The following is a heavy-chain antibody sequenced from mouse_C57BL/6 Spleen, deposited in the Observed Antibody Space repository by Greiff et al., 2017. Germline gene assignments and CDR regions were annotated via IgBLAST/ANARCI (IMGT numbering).Heavy chain of an antibody. CDR1: GYAFSSSW. CDR2: IYPGDGDT. CDR3: ARKGFAY. J-gene: IGHJ3*01. Sequence: VQLQQSGPELVKPGASVKISCKASGYAFSSSWLNWVKQRPGKGLEWIGRIYPGDGDTNYNGKFKGKATLTADKSSSTAYMQLSSLTSEDSAVYFCARKGFAYWGQGTLVTVSA. V-gene: IGHV1-82*01.